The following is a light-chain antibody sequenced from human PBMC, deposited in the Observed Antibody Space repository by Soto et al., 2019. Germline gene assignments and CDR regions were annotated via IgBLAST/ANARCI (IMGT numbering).Light chain of an antibody. CDR1: QSISSSY. CDR3: QQYGSSPRT. CDR2: GAS. V-gene: IGKV3-20*01. Sequence: EIVLTQSPATLSLSPVERATLSFRSSQSISSSYLAWYQQKPGQAPRLLIYGASSRATGIPDRFSGSGSGTDFTLTISRLEPEDFAVYYCQQYGSSPRTFGQGTKV. J-gene: IGKJ1*01.